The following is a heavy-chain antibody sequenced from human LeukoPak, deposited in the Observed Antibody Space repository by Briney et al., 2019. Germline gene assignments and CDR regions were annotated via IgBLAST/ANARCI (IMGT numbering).Heavy chain of an antibody. CDR1: GFTFSSYA. CDR3: AKPPDWYCSSPSCHFAAPFDY. CDR2: ISYDGSNK. V-gene: IGHV3-30-3*02. Sequence: GGSLRLSCAASGFTFSSYAMHWVRQAPGKGLEWVAVISYDGSNKYYADSVKGRFTISRDNSKNTLYLQMNSLRAEDTAVYYCAKPPDWYCSSPSCHFAAPFDYWGQGTLVTVSS. J-gene: IGHJ4*02. D-gene: IGHD2-2*01.